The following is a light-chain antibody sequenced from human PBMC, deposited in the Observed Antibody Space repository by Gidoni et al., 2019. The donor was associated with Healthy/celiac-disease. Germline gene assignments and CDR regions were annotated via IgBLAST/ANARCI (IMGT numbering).Light chain of an antibody. J-gene: IGKJ2*01. CDR1: QSISSW. Sequence: DIQMTQSPSTLSASGGDRVTITCRASQSISSWLAWYQQKPGKAPKLLIYDASSLESGVPSRFSGSGSGSEFTLTISSLQPDDFATYYCQQYNSERTFGQGTKLEIK. CDR3: QQYNSERT. V-gene: IGKV1-5*01. CDR2: DAS.